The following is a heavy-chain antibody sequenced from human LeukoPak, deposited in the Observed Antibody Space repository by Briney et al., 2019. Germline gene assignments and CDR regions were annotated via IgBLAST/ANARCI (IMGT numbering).Heavy chain of an antibody. J-gene: IGHJ4*02. CDR2: THYSGTG. Sequence: PSETLSLTCAVSGAPIIASYWSWVRQPPGKGLEWIGYTHYSGTGNYNPSLQSRVTISIDTSKTRFSLRLTSVTAADTAVYYCARVRFYDTTGYSTSYYLDYWGQGALVTVSS. CDR3: ARVRFYDTTGYSTSYYLDY. V-gene: IGHV4-59*01. D-gene: IGHD3-22*01. CDR1: GAPIIASY.